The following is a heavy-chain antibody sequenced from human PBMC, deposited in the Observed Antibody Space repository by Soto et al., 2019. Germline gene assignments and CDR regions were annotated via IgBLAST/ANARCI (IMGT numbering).Heavy chain of an antibody. CDR2: ISGSGGST. V-gene: IGHV3-23*01. J-gene: IGHJ5*02. Sequence: PGGSLRLSCAASGFTFSNAWMVWVRQAPGKGLEWVSAISGSGGSTYYADSVKGRFTISRDNSKNTLYLQMNSLRAEDTAVYYCAAPGVPRFDPWGQGTLVTVSS. CDR1: GFTFSNAW. D-gene: IGHD3-10*01. CDR3: AAPGVPRFDP.